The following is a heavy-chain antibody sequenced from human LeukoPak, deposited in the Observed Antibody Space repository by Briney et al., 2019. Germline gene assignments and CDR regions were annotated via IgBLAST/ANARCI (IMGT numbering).Heavy chain of an antibody. CDR3: ARAESPYFDC. CDR2: INPSGNIT. J-gene: IGHJ4*02. D-gene: IGHD2/OR15-2a*01. V-gene: IGHV1-46*01. Sequence: GASVKVSCKASGYIFTTYYVHWVRQAPGQGLEWMGIINPSGNITSYAQKFLGRVTMTRDMSTSTVYMELSSLKSEDTAVYYCARAESPYFDCWGQGTLVIVAS. CDR1: GYIFTTYY.